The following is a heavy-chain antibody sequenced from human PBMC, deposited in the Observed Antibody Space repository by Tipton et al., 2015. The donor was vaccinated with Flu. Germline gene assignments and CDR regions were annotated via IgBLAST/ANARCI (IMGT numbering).Heavy chain of an antibody. D-gene: IGHD4-17*01. J-gene: IGHJ5*02. CDR2: IYHSGST. CDR1: GGSISSGDYY. CDR3: AREGYTVTTRWFDP. V-gene: IGHV4-30-4*01. Sequence: LSCTVSGGSISSGDYYWSWMPQPPGKGLEWFGYIYHSGSTYYNPSLKSRVTISVDTSKNQFSLKLSSVTAADTAVYYCAREGYTVTTRWFDPWGQGTLVTVSS.